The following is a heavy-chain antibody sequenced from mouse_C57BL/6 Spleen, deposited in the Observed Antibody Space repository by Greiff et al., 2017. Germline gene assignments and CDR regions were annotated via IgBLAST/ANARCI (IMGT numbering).Heavy chain of an antibody. Sequence: QVQLQQPGAELVKPGASVKMSCKASGYTFTSYWITWVKQRPGQGLEWIGDIYPGSGSTNYNEKFKSKATLTVDTSSSTAYMQLSSLTSEDSAVYYCARNPLYDGSSYGYFDVWGTGTTVTVSS. CDR1: GYTFTSYW. V-gene: IGHV1-55*01. J-gene: IGHJ1*03. D-gene: IGHD1-1*01. CDR3: ARNPLYDGSSYGYFDV. CDR2: IYPGSGST.